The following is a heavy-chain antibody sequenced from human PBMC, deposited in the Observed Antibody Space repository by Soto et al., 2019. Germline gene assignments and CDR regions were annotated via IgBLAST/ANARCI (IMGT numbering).Heavy chain of an antibody. Sequence: SETLSLTCTVSGGSISSYYRSWIRQPPGKGLEWIGYIYYSGSTNYNPSLKSRVTISVDTSKNQFSLKLSSVTAADTAVYYCARDRKLHSSSWSVGCCFDPWGQGTMVTVYS. D-gene: IGHD6-13*01. CDR2: IYYSGST. CDR1: GGSISSYY. J-gene: IGHJ5*02. CDR3: ARDRKLHSSSWSVGCCFDP. V-gene: IGHV4-59*01.